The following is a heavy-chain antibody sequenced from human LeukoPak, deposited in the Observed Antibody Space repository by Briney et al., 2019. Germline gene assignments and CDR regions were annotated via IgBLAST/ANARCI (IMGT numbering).Heavy chain of an antibody. CDR2: INHSGST. CDR1: GGSFSGYY. Sequence: SETLSLTCAVYGGSFSGYYWSWTRQPPGKGLEWIGEINHSGSTNYNPSLKSRVTISVDTSKNQFSLKLSSVTAADTAVYYCARVRLTGYSSSWYRWFDPWGQGTLVTVSS. D-gene: IGHD6-13*01. J-gene: IGHJ5*02. CDR3: ARVRLTGYSSSWYRWFDP. V-gene: IGHV4-34*01.